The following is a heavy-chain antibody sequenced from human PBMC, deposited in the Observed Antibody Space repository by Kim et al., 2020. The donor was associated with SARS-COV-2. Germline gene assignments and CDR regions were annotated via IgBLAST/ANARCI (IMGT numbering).Heavy chain of an antibody. J-gene: IGHJ4*02. CDR3: ATFSFGH. V-gene: IGHV3-15*01. CDR2: DGWTT. Sequence: DGWTTDYAAPVRGRFAISRDDSKNTLYLEMNSLKTEDSAVYYCATFSFGHWGQGTLVTVSS.